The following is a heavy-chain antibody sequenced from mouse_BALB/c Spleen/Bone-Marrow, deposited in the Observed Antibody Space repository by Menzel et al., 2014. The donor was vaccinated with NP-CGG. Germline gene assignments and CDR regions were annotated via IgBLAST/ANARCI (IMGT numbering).Heavy chain of an antibody. V-gene: IGHV5-6-3*01. CDR3: ARDGYYVFYAMDY. D-gene: IGHD2-3*01. CDR1: GFTFSSYG. CDR2: INSNGGST. Sequence: DVKLQESGGGLVQPGGSLKLSCAASGFTFSSYGMSWVRQTPDKRLELVATINSNGGSTYYPDSVKGRFTISRDNAKKALSLQMSSLKSEDTAMYYCARDGYYVFYAMDYWGQGTSVTVSS. J-gene: IGHJ4*01.